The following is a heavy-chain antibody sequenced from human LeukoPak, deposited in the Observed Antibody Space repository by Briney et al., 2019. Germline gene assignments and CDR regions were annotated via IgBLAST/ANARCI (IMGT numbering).Heavy chain of an antibody. D-gene: IGHD6-13*01. CDR3: ARSGTAGDFDY. Sequence: GGSLRLSCAASGFTFDDYGMSWARQAPGKGLEWVSDINWNGGSIGYADSVKGRFTISRDNGKNSLYLQMNSLRAEDTALYYCARSGTAGDFDYWGQGTLVTASS. J-gene: IGHJ4*02. V-gene: IGHV3-20*04. CDR1: GFTFDDYG. CDR2: INWNGGSI.